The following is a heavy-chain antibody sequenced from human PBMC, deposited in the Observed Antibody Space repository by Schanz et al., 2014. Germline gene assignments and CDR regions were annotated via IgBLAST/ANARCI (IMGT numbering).Heavy chain of an antibody. CDR2: INSVGSNT. CDR3: ASKMKLGFYGGTGHDSLDI. J-gene: IGHJ3*02. D-gene: IGHD4-17*01. CDR1: GFTFSSHW. Sequence: EVQLLESGGGLVQPGGSLRLSCAASGFTFSSHWMHWVRQDPGKGLVWVARINSVGSNTDYADSVTGRFTISRDNAKNTLYLQMNTLRAEDTAVYYCASKMKLGFYGGTGHDSLDIWGQGTMDTVSS. V-gene: IGHV3-74*02.